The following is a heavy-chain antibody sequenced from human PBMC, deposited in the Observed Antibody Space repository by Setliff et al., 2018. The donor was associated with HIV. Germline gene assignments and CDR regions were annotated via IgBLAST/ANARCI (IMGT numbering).Heavy chain of an antibody. Sequence: SETLSLTCTVSGGSISSYYWSWIRQPPGKGLEWIGYIYNSASTSYNPSLKSRVTISVDTSKNQFSLKLSSVTAADTAVYYCAGHSPSDYWGQGTLVTVSS. J-gene: IGHJ4*02. CDR3: AGHSPSDY. CDR2: IYNSAST. CDR1: GGSISSYY. V-gene: IGHV4-59*08.